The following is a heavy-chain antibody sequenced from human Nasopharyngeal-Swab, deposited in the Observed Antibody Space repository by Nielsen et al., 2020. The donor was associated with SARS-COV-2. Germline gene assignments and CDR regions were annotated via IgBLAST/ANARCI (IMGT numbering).Heavy chain of an antibody. D-gene: IGHD5-18*01. V-gene: IGHV1-8*01. Sequence: ASVKVSCKASGYTFSRYDINWVRHATGQGLEWRGWMNPNSGKTGNAQKFQGRVTMTRNTSISTAYMELSSLRSEDTAVYYCARAGKIQLWFNSLYYFDYWGQGTLVTVSS. CDR2: MNPNSGKT. CDR1: GYTFSRYD. CDR3: ARAGKIQLWFNSLYYFDY. J-gene: IGHJ4*02.